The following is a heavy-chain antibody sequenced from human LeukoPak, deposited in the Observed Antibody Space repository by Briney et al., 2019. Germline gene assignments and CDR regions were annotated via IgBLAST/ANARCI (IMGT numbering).Heavy chain of an antibody. D-gene: IGHD4-17*01. CDR3: TTVTTEGFDY. CDR2: ISGSGGST. Sequence: PGGSLRLSCAASGFTFSSYAMSWVRQAPGKGLEWVSAISGSGGSTYYADSVKGRFTISRDDSKNTAYLQMNSLKTEDTAVYYCTTVTTEGFDYWGQGTLVTVSS. CDR1: GFTFSSYA. J-gene: IGHJ4*02. V-gene: IGHV3-23*01.